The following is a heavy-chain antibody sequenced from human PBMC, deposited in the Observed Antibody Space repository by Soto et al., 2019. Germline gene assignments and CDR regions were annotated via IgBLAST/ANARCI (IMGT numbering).Heavy chain of an antibody. D-gene: IGHD3-3*01. CDR2: IYYGGST. CDR3: ARDFSRPIFGVAFNWFDP. Sequence: QVQLQESGPGLVKPSQTLSLTCTVSGGSISSGGYYWSWIRQHPGKGLEWIGYIYYGGSTYYNPSLKSRVTISVDTSKNQFSLKLSSVTAADTAVYYCARDFSRPIFGVAFNWFDPWGQGTLVTVSS. V-gene: IGHV4-31*03. J-gene: IGHJ5*02. CDR1: GGSISSGGYY.